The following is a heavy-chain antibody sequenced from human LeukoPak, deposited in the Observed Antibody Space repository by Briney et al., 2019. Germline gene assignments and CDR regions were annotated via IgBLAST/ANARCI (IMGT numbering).Heavy chain of an antibody. CDR1: GITFSSYA. CDR2: ISYDGSNK. V-gene: IGHV3-30*04. CDR3: ARDPIAVAGYFDY. D-gene: IGHD6-19*01. J-gene: IGHJ4*02. Sequence: PGGSLRLSCVASGITFSSYAMHWVRQAPGKGLEWVAVISYDGSNKYYADSVKGRFTISRDNSKNTLYLQMNSLRAEDTAVYYCARDPIAVAGYFDYWGQGTLVTVSS.